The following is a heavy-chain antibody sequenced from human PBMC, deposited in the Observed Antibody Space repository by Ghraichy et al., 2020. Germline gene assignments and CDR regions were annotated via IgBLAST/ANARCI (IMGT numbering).Heavy chain of an antibody. CDR1: GFNVRSTY. D-gene: IGHD6-19*01. J-gene: IGHJ3*01. V-gene: IGHV3-53*01. CDR3: ASCSAWDKDGFDV. Sequence: GSLRLSCAASGFNVRSTYMIWVRQAPGKGLEWVSVFYSGGTTRHADSVKGRFTISRDNSKNTLDLQMNSLRGDDTAVYYCASCSAWDKDGFDVWGQGAMVTVSS. CDR2: FYSGGTT.